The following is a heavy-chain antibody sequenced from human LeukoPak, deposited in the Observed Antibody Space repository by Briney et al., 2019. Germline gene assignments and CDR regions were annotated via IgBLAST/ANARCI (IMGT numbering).Heavy chain of an antibody. Sequence: GGSLRLSCAASGFTFSSYAMSWVRQAPVKGLEWVAVIWYDGSNKYYADSVKGRFTISRDNSKNTLYLQMNSLRAEDTAVYYCAKLGITMVREDYWGQGTLVTVSS. J-gene: IGHJ4*02. CDR3: AKLGITMVREDY. CDR2: IWYDGSNK. V-gene: IGHV3-33*06. D-gene: IGHD3-10*01. CDR1: GFTFSSYA.